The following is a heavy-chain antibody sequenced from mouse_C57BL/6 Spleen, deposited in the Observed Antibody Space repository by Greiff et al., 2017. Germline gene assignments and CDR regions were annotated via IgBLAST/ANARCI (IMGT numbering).Heavy chain of an antibody. CDR2: ISSGGSYT. CDR3: ARTYYSNHWYFDV. Sequence: EVQRVESGGDLVKPGGSLKLSCAASGFTFSSYGMSWVRQTPDKRLEWVATISSGGSYTYYPGSVKGRFTISRDNAKNTLYLQMSSLKSEDTAMYYCARTYYSNHWYFDVWGTGTTVTVSS. V-gene: IGHV5-6*01. CDR1: GFTFSSYG. D-gene: IGHD2-5*01. J-gene: IGHJ1*03.